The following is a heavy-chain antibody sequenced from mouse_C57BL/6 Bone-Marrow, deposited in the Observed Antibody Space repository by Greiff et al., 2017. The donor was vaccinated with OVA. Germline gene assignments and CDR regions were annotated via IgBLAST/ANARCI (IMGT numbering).Heavy chain of an antibody. J-gene: IGHJ1*03. D-gene: IGHD2-3*01. Sequence: EVQLQQSGPELVKPGASVKIPCKASGYTFTDYNMDWVKQSHGKSLEWIGDINPNNGGTIYNQKFKGKATLTVDKSSSTAYMELRSLTSEDTAVYYCSRGYYVSWCFEVWGTGNTVTVSS. CDR2: INPNNGGT. CDR3: SRGYYVSWCFEV. V-gene: IGHV1-18*01. CDR1: GYTFTDYN.